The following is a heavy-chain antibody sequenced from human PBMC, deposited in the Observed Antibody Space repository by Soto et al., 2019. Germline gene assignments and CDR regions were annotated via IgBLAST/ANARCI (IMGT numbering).Heavy chain of an antibody. CDR3: ARDGGYSGYDRTIYCYGMDV. Sequence: QVQLVQSGAEVKKPGSSVKVSCKASGGTFSSYAISWVRQARGQGLEWMGGTIPMFGTANYAKKVQGRVTITADESSSAXYXXLSRLRSEETAVYYGARDGGYSGYDRTIYCYGMDVWGQGTTVTVSS. D-gene: IGHD5-12*01. CDR1: GGTFSSYA. J-gene: IGHJ6*02. V-gene: IGHV1-69*12. CDR2: TIPMFGTA.